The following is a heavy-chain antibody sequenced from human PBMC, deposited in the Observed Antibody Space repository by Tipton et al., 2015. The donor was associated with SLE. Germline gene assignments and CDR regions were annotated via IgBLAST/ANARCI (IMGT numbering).Heavy chain of an antibody. CDR2: IYYSGST. J-gene: IGHJ4*02. Sequence: TLSLTCTVSGGSISSSSYYWGWIRQPPGKGLEWIGSIYYSGSTYYNPSLKSRVTISVDTSKNQFSRKLSSVTAADTAVYYCARGESRSYIAARLGFDYWGQGTVDTVSS. CDR3: ARGESRSYIAARLGFDY. CDR1: GGSISSSSYY. V-gene: IGHV4-39*07. D-gene: IGHD6-6*01.